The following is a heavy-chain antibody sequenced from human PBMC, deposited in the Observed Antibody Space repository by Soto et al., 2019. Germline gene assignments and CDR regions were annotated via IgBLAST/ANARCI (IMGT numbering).Heavy chain of an antibody. V-gene: IGHV1-18*01. D-gene: IGHD6-19*01. CDR2: ISAYNGNT. CDR3: AREIGYSSGWYRAMNWFDP. CDR1: GYTFTSYG. Sequence: ASVKVSCKASGYTFTSYGISWVRQAPGQGLEWMGWISAYNGNTNYAQKLQGRVTMTTDTSTSTAYMELRSLRSDDTAVYYYAREIGYSSGWYRAMNWFDPWGQGTLVTVSS. J-gene: IGHJ5*02.